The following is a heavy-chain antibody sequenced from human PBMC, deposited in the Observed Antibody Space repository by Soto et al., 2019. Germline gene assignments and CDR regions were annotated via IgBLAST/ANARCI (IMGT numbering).Heavy chain of an antibody. V-gene: IGHV3-30-3*01. Sequence: QVQLVESGGGVVQPGRSLSLSCAASGFTFSSYAMHWVRQAPGKGLEWVAGISYDGSNKYYADSVKGRFTISRDNSKNTVYLQMNSLRAEATAVYYCAREEVAATPTFDYWGQGTLVTVSS. CDR1: GFTFSSYA. J-gene: IGHJ4*02. CDR3: AREEVAATPTFDY. D-gene: IGHD2-15*01. CDR2: ISYDGSNK.